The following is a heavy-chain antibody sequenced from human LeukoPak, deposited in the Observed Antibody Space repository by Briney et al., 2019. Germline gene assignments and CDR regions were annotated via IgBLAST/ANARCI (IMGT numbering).Heavy chain of an antibody. CDR1: GFTLSDYP. CDR2: FDRGSLDT. Sequence: GGPLRLSCAASGFTLSDYPMTWVRQAPGKGLQWVSLFDRGSLDTYYADSVRGRFTVSRDNDKNTLYLQMNSLRAEDTAVYYCAKLSGSYFEYWGQGTLVTVSS. J-gene: IGHJ4*02. CDR3: AKLSGSYFEY. V-gene: IGHV3-23*01. D-gene: IGHD1-26*01.